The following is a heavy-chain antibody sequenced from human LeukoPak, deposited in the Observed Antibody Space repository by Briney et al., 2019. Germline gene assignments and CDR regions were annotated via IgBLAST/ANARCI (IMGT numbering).Heavy chain of an antibody. D-gene: IGHD6-19*01. CDR1: GFTFSSYS. J-gene: IGHJ4*02. CDR3: ARVSVVAGNDY. V-gene: IGHV3-21*01. CDR2: ISSSSSYI. Sequence: GGSLRLSCVASGFTFSSYSMNWVRQAPGKGLEWVSSISSSSSYIYYADSVKGRFTISRDNAKNSLYLQMNSLRAEDTAVYYCARVSVVAGNDYWGQGTLVTVSS.